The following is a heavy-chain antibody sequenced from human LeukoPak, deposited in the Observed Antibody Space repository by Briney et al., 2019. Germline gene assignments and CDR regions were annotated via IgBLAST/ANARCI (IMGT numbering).Heavy chain of an antibody. D-gene: IGHD3-16*01. CDR3: AKGGPNDY. CDR1: GFTFSNYV. Sequence: GGSLRLSCAASGFTFSNYVMSWVRQAPGKGLEWVSSISGNGRSTYYADSVKGRFTISRDNSKNTVNLQMNSLGAEDTAIYYCAKGGPNDYWGQGTLVTVSS. V-gene: IGHV3-23*01. CDR2: ISGNGRST. J-gene: IGHJ4*02.